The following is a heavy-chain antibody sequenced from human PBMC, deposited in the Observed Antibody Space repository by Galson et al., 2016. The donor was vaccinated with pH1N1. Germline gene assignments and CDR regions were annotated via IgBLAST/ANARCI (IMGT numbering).Heavy chain of an antibody. CDR2: ISAINASP. Sequence: SVKVSCKASGYTFTAYGINWVRQAPVQGLEWMGRISAINASPGDAQKFQGRVTMTSDPSTNTAYMELGSLRSDDTAVYYCARTAAAAYFDYWGQGTLITVSS. CDR1: GYTFTAYG. J-gene: IGHJ4*02. D-gene: IGHD6-13*01. CDR3: ARTAAAAYFDY. V-gene: IGHV1-18*01.